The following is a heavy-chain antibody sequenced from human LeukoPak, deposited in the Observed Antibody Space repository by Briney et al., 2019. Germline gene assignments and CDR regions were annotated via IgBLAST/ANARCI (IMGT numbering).Heavy chain of an antibody. D-gene: IGHD6-19*01. J-gene: IGHJ4*01. CDR2: IYSSGST. V-gene: IGHV4-4*07. Sequence: PSETLFLTCNVSGGSISGNYGSWIRQPAGKGLEWIGHIYSSGSTKFNPSLKSRVSMSVLMSKNQFSLRLNSVTAADTAVYYCARDWPVAGPPDHFDYWGHGTLVTVSS. CDR1: GGSISGNY. CDR3: ARDWPVAGPPDHFDY.